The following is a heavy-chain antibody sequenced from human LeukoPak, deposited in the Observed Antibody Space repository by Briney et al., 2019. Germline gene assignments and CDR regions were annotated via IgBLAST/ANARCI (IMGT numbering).Heavy chain of an antibody. CDR1: GFIFDDYV. V-gene: IGHV3-9*01. CDR3: VKGYSSSWSGYFDS. J-gene: IGHJ4*02. Sequence: PGGSLRLSCEASGFIFDDYVVYWVRQPPGKGLEWVSGITWDGYKIDYVDSVKGRFTISRDNARNSLFLQMNRVRVEDTAFYYCVKGYSSSWSGYFDSWGQGTLVTVAS. D-gene: IGHD5-18*01. CDR2: ITWDGYKI.